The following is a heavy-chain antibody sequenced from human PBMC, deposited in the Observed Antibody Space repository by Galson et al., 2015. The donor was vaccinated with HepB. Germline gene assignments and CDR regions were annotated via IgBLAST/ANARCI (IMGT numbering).Heavy chain of an antibody. CDR3: ARGALVGAVGGMQNNWFDP. CDR1: GYTFSSYS. D-gene: IGHD2-15*01. J-gene: IGHJ5*02. Sequence: SVKVSCKASGYTFSSYSITWVRQAPGQGLEWMGWISPYNHDTNYARKLQGRVTMTTDTFTSTAYMELRSLRSDDTAVYYCARGALVGAVGGMQNNWFDPWGQGTLVTVSS. CDR2: ISPYNHDT. V-gene: IGHV1-18*01.